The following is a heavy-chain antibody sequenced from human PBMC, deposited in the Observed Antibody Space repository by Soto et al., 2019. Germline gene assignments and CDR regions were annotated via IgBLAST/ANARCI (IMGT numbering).Heavy chain of an antibody. Sequence: SETLSLTCTVSGGSISSSRYFWDWIRQPPGKGLEWIGSIYYSGSTYYNPSLKSRVTISVDTSKNQFSLNLSSVTAADTAVYYCARPVSGYYYAMDVWGPGTTVTVSS. D-gene: IGHD3-10*01. CDR1: GGSISSSRYF. CDR2: IYYSGST. V-gene: IGHV4-39*01. CDR3: ARPVSGYYYAMDV. J-gene: IGHJ6*02.